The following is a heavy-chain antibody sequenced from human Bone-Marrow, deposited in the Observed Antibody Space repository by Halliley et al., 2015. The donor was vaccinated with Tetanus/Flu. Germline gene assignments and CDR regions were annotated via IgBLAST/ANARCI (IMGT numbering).Heavy chain of an antibody. CDR2: ISSNGGGT. CDR3: LYCSGESCYYDH. V-gene: IGHV3-64D*06. Sequence: YVSAISSNGGGTYYASSVKGRFTISRDNSKNTLYLQMRSLRVEDTAVYYCLYCSGESCYYDHWGQGTLVTVSS. D-gene: IGHD2-15*01. J-gene: IGHJ4*02.